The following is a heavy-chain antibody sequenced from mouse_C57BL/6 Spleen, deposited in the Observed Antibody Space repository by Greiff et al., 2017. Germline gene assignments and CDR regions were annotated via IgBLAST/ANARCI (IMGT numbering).Heavy chain of an antibody. CDR2: IYPGDGDT. D-gene: IGHD4-1*01. V-gene: IGHV1-82*01. CDR1: GYAFSSSW. J-gene: IGHJ4*01. Sequence: QVHVKQSGPELVKPGASVKISCKASGYAFSSSWMNWVKQRPGKGLEWIGRIYPGDGDTNYNGKFKGKATLTADKSSSTAYMHLSSLTSEDSAVYFCARRNWENYAMDYWGQGTSVTVSS. CDR3: ARRNWENYAMDY.